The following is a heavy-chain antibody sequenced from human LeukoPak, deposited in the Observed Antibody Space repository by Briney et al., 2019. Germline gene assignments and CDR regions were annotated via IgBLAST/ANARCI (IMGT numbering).Heavy chain of an antibody. Sequence: SETLSLTCAVYGGSFSDFRWSWVRQPPGKGLEWIGSIYYSGSTYYNPSLKSRVTISVDKSKNQFSLKLSSVTAADTAVYYCARWRGSGSYFWGQGTLVTVSS. CDR1: GGSFSDFR. D-gene: IGHD3-10*01. V-gene: IGHV4-34*01. CDR3: ARWRGSGSYF. J-gene: IGHJ4*02. CDR2: IYYSGST.